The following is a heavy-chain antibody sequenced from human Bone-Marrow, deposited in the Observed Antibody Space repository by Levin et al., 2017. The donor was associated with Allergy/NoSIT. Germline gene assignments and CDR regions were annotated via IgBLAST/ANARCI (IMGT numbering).Heavy chain of an antibody. CDR2: IWYDGTIK. V-gene: IGHV3-33*01. CDR1: GFTFSIYG. D-gene: IGHD3-10*01. Sequence: QAGGSLRLSCAASGFTFSIYGMQWVRQAPGKGLEWVAVIWYDGTIKYYADSVKGRFTISRDNSKNTLYLQMDSLRVEDTAVYYCARETWELLPSEYAAAPVDVWGQGTTVTVSS. J-gene: IGHJ6*02. CDR3: ARETWELLPSEYAAAPVDV.